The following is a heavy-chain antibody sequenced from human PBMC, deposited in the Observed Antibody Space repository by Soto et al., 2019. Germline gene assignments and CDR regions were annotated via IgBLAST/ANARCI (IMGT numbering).Heavy chain of an antibody. Sequence: SETLSLTCTVSGGSISSSSYYWGWIRQPPGKGLEWIGNVYYGGSTYYNPSLKSRVTISVETSKNQFSLKLSSVTAADTAVYYCARQRGTTGDDYWGQGTLVTVSS. J-gene: IGHJ4*02. D-gene: IGHD1-1*01. CDR3: ARQRGTTGDDY. CDR2: VYYGGST. CDR1: GGSISSSSYY. V-gene: IGHV4-39*01.